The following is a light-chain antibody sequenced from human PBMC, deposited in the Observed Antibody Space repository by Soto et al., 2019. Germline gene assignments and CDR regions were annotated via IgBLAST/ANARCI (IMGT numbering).Light chain of an antibody. V-gene: IGKV3-20*01. Sequence: EIVLTQSPGTLSLSRGERATLSCRASQSVSSSYLAWYQQKPGQAPRLLIYGASSRATGIPDRFSGSGSGTDFTLTISRLEPEDFAVYYCQQYGSSPIFTLGPGTKVYIK. CDR2: GAS. CDR3: QQYGSSPIFT. CDR1: QSVSSSY. J-gene: IGKJ3*01.